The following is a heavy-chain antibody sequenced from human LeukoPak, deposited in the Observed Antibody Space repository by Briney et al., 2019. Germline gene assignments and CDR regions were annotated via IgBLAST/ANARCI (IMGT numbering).Heavy chain of an antibody. CDR2: ISSSSYI. Sequence: GGSLRLSCAASGFTFSSYGMHWVRQAPGKGLEWVSSISSSSYIYYGDSVKGRFTISRDNAKNSLYLQMNSLRAEDTAVYYCARDGIVVVIGALDYWGQGILVTVSS. V-gene: IGHV3-21*01. D-gene: IGHD2-15*01. CDR1: GFTFSSYG. J-gene: IGHJ4*02. CDR3: ARDGIVVVIGALDY.